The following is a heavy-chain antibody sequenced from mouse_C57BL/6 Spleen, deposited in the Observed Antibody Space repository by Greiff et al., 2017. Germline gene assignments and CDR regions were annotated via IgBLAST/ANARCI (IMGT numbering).Heavy chain of an antibody. V-gene: IGHV1-66*01. CDR2: IYPGSGNT. D-gene: IGHD1-1*02. CDR3: AVATPFDY. J-gene: IGHJ2*01. CDR1: GYSFTSYY. Sequence: VKLMESGPELVKPGASVKISCKASGYSFTSYYIHWVKQRPGQGLEWIGWIYPGSGNTKYNEKFKGKATLTADTSSSTAYMQLSSLTSEDSAVYYCAVATPFDYWGQGTTLTVSS.